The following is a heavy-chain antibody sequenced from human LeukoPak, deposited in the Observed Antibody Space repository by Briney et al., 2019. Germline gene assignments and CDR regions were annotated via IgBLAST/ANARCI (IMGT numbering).Heavy chain of an antibody. CDR3: AKEFGTMVRGVIDHFGY. J-gene: IGHJ4*02. CDR2: ISGSGGST. CDR1: GFTFSSYA. D-gene: IGHD3-10*01. V-gene: IGHV3-23*01. Sequence: GGSLRLSCAASGFTFSSYAMSWVRQAPGKGLEWVSAISGSGGSTYYADSVKGRFTISRDNSKNTLYLQMNSLRAEDTAVYYCAKEFGTMVRGVIDHFGYWGQGTLVTVSS.